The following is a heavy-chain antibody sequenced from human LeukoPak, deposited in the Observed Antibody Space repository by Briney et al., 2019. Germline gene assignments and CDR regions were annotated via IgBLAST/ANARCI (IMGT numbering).Heavy chain of an antibody. V-gene: IGHV4-34*01. CDR1: GGSFSAYY. CDR2: INHSGST. D-gene: IGHD2-21*02. CDR3: ARGLGVVTATLDH. Sequence: KPSETLSLTCAVYGGSFSAYYWSWIRQPPGKGLEWIGEINHSGSTNYNPSLKSRVNISVDTSKNQFSLKLSSVTAADTAVYYCARGLGVVTATLDHWGQGTLVTVSS. J-gene: IGHJ4*02.